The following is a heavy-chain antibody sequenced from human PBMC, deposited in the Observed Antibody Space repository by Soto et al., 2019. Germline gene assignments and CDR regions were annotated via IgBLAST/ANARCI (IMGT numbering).Heavy chain of an antibody. CDR3: ARMPTYYYGSGPFDP. D-gene: IGHD3-10*01. J-gene: IGHJ5*02. V-gene: IGHV3-48*01. Sequence: GGSLRLSCAASGFTFSSYSMNWVRQAPGKGLEWVSYISSSSSTIYYADSVKGRFTISRDNAKNSLYLQMNSLRAEDTAVYYCARMPTYYYGSGPFDPWGQGTLVTVSS. CDR1: GFTFSSYS. CDR2: ISSSSSTI.